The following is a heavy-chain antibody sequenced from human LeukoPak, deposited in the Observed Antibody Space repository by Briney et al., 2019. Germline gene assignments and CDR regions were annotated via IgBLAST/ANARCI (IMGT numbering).Heavy chain of an antibody. Sequence: AGGSLRLSCAASGFTFSDHYMDWVRQAPGKGLEWVGRIRNKANSYTTEYAASVKGRFTISRDDSKNSLYLQMNSLKTEDTAVYYCARFFLVTTPYNFDYWGQGTLVTVSS. V-gene: IGHV3-72*01. J-gene: IGHJ4*02. D-gene: IGHD4-17*01. CDR1: GFTFSDHY. CDR3: ARFFLVTTPYNFDY. CDR2: IRNKANSYTT.